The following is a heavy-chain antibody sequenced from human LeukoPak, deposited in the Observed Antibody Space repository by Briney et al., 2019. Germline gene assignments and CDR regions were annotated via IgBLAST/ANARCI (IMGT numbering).Heavy chain of an antibody. V-gene: IGHV1-69*05. Sequence: SVKVSCKASGGTFSSYAISWVRQAPGQGLEWMGGIIPIFGTASYAQKFQGRVTITTDESTSTAYMELSSLRSEDTAVYYCARDNYAGANWFDPWGQGTLVTVSS. J-gene: IGHJ5*02. CDR1: GGTFSSYA. CDR2: IIPIFGTA. CDR3: ARDNYAGANWFDP. D-gene: IGHD1-7*01.